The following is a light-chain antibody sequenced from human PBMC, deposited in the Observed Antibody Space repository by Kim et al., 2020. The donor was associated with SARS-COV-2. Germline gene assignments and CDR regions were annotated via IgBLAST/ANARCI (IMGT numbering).Light chain of an antibody. V-gene: IGLV3-19*01. J-gene: IGLJ2*01. CDR1: SLRSYY. CDR3: NSRDSSGNHVV. CDR2: GKN. Sequence: LGQTVRITCQGDSLRSYYESWYQQKPGQAPVLVIYGKNNRRSGITDRFSGSSSGNTASLTITGAQAEDEADYYCNSRDSSGNHVVFGGGTQLTVL.